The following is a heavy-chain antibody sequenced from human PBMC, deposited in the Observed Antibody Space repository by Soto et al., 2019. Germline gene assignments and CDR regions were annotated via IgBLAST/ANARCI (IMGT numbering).Heavy chain of an antibody. V-gene: IGHV3-33*01. CDR1: GFTFSSYG. Sequence: GGSLRLSCAASGFTFSSYGMHWVRQAPGKGLEWVAVIWYDGSNKYYADSVKGRFTISRDNSKNTLYLQMNSLRGEDTAVYYCARGYKYDSSGYPLDYWGQGTQVTVSS. CDR2: IWYDGSNK. CDR3: ARGYKYDSSGYPLDY. D-gene: IGHD3-22*01. J-gene: IGHJ4*02.